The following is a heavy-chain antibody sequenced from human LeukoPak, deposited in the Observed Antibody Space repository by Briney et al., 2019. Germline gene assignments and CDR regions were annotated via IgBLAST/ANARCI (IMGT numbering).Heavy chain of an antibody. J-gene: IGHJ4*02. CDR2: ISYDGSNK. D-gene: IGHD5-18*01. V-gene: IGHV3-30*03. CDR3: AREGYNYGDFDY. CDR1: GFTFSSHG. Sequence: GGSLRLSCAASGFTFSSHGMHWVRQAPDKGLEWVAVISYDGSNKYYADSVKGRFTIYRDNSKNTLYLQMNSLRAEDTAVYYCAREGYNYGDFDYWGQGTLVTVSS.